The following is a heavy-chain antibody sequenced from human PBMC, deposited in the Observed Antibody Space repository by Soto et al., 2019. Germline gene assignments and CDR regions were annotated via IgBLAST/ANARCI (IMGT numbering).Heavy chain of an antibody. Sequence: PSETLSLTCTVSGGSISGYYWSWIRQPPGKGLEWIGEINHSGSTNYNPSLKSRVTISVDTSKNQFSLKLSSVTAADTAVYYCASRRGYSYGAFRFDPWGQGTLVTVSS. D-gene: IGHD5-18*01. CDR3: ASRRGYSYGAFRFDP. V-gene: IGHV4-34*01. CDR1: GGSISGYY. CDR2: INHSGST. J-gene: IGHJ5*02.